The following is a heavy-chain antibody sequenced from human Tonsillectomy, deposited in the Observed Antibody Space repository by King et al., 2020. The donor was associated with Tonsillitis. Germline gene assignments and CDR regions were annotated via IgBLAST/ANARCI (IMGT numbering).Heavy chain of an antibody. D-gene: IGHD3-22*01. CDR1: GVTFSSYA. Sequence: VQLVESGGGLVQSGGSLRLSCAASGVTFSSYAMSWVRQAPGKGLEWGSDISGSGGSTYYADSVKGRFTIYRDNSKKTLYLQMNSLRAEDTAVYYCAKEGYSYYYDSSGYGCWFHPWGQGTLVTVSS. J-gene: IGHJ5*02. V-gene: IGHV3-23*04. CDR3: AKEGYSYYYDSSGYGCWFHP. CDR2: ISGSGGST.